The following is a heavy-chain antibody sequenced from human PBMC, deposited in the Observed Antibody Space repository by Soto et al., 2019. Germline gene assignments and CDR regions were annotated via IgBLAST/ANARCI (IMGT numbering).Heavy chain of an antibody. Sequence: GGSLRLSCAASGFTFSSHAISWVRQAPGKGREWVSAISGTGVSTFYADSVKGRFTISRDNSKNTLYLQMNSLRVEDTAIYYYAKNRDGYYYTGTDVWGQGTTVTVSS. V-gene: IGHV3-23*01. CDR1: GFTFSSHA. J-gene: IGHJ6*02. CDR3: AKNRDGYYYTGTDV. CDR2: ISGTGVST.